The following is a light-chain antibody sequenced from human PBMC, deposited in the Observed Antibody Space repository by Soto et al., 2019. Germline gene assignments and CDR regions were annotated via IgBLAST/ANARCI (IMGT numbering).Light chain of an antibody. V-gene: IGKV1-5*01. J-gene: IGKJ2*01. Sequence: DLQMTQSPSTLSASVGDRVTITCRASQSVTNWLAWYQQKPGKAPNLLIYDASRLQSGIPSRFSGSGSGTEFTLTISSLQTDDFATYYCQQYTAYPYTFGRGTKLEIK. CDR1: QSVTNW. CDR3: QQYTAYPYT. CDR2: DAS.